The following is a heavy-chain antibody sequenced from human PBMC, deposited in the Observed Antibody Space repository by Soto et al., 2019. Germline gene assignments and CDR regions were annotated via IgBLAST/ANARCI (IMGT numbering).Heavy chain of an antibody. CDR3: ARGSGDIVVVVAAIDAFDI. J-gene: IGHJ3*02. CDR2: INHSGST. Sequence: SETLSLTCAVYGGSFSGYYWSWIRQPPGKGLEWIGEINHSGSTNYNPSLKSRVTISVDTSKNQFSLKLSSVTAADTAVYYCARGSGDIVVVVAAIDAFDIWGQGTMVTVSS. CDR1: GGSFSGYY. V-gene: IGHV4-34*01. D-gene: IGHD2-15*01.